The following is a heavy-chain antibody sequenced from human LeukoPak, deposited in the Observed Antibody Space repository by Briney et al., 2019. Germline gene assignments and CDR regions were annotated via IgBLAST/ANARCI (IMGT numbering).Heavy chain of an antibody. V-gene: IGHV3-48*03. CDR1: GFTFSSYE. CDR3: ARVFRYNWNVGGYDY. CDR2: ISSSGSTI. D-gene: IGHD1-20*01. Sequence: PGGSLRLSCAASGFTFSSYEMNWVRQAPGKGLEWVSYISSSGSTIYYADSVKDRFTISRDNAKNSLYLRMNSLRAEDTAVYYCARVFRYNWNVGGYDYWGQGTLVTVSS. J-gene: IGHJ4*02.